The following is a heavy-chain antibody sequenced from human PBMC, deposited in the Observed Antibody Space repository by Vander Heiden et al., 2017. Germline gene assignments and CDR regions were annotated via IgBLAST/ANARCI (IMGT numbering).Heavy chain of an antibody. Sequence: QVQLVESGGGVVQPGRSLRLSGAASGFTFSSYGMHWVRQAPGKGLEWVAVIWYDGSNKYYADSVKGRFTISGDNSKNTLYLQMNSLRAEDTAVYYCARDGRIRISYYFDYWGQGTLVTVSS. CDR3: ARDGRIRISYYFDY. CDR1: GFTFSSYG. J-gene: IGHJ4*02. CDR2: IWYDGSNK. D-gene: IGHD2-21*01. V-gene: IGHV3-33*01.